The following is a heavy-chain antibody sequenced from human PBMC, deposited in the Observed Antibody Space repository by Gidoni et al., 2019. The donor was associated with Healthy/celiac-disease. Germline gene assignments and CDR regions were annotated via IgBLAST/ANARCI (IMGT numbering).Heavy chain of an antibody. J-gene: IGHJ6*03. D-gene: IGHD6-13*01. CDR2: ISSSSSYI. CDR3: ARDEAAAGPLYYYYYYMDV. Sequence: EVQLVESGGGLVKPGGSLRLSCAASGFTFSSYSMNWVRQAPGKGLEWVSSISSSSSYIYYADSVKGRFTISRDNAKNSLYLQMNSLRAEDTAVYYCARDEAAAGPLYYYYYYMDVWGKGTTVTVSS. CDR1: GFTFSSYS. V-gene: IGHV3-21*01.